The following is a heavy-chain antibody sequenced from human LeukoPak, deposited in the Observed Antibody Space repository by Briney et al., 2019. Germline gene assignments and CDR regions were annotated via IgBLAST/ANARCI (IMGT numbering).Heavy chain of an antibody. J-gene: IGHJ3*02. D-gene: IGHD2-21*01. Sequence: GGSLRLSCAASGFTFSSYWMSWVRQAPGKGLEWVANIKQDGSEKYYVDSVKGRFTISRDNAKNSLYLQMDSLRAEDTAVYYCARGYCGGDCYSGAFDIWGQGTMVTVSS. CDR2: IKQDGSEK. CDR1: GFTFSSYW. V-gene: IGHV3-7*04. CDR3: ARGYCGGDCYSGAFDI.